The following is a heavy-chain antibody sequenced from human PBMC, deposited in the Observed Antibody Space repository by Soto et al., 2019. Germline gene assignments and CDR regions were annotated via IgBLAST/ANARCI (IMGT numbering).Heavy chain of an antibody. D-gene: IGHD1-7*01. J-gene: IGHJ6*02. CDR1: GFTFTSSA. V-gene: IGHV1-58*01. CDR3: AAGYRNYVNYYYGMDV. CDR2: IVVGSGNT. Sequence: GASVKVSCKASGFTFTSSAVQWVRQARGQRLEWIGWIVVGSGNTNYAQKFQERVTITRDMSTSTAYMELSSLRSEDTAVYYCAAGYRNYVNYYYGMDVWGQGTTVTVSS.